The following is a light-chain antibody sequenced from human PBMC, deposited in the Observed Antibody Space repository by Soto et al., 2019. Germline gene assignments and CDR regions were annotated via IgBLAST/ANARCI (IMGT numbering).Light chain of an antibody. V-gene: IGLV4-69*01. J-gene: IGLJ2*01. Sequence: QLVLTQSPSASASLGASVKLTCTLSSGHSNYAIAWHQQQPEKGPRYLMKVNNDGSHSKGDGIPDRFSGSSSGAERYLTISSLQSEDESDYYCQTWDTGISVVFGGGTKLTVL. CDR1: SGHSNYA. CDR3: QTWDTGISVV. CDR2: VNNDGSH.